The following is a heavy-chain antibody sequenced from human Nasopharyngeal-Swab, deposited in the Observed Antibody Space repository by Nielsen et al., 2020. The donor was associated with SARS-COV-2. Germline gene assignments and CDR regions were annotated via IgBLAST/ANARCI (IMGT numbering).Heavy chain of an antibody. CDR3: ARGGIRYDYVWGSYQHFDY. CDR2: INPNSGGT. D-gene: IGHD3-16*02. V-gene: IGHV1-2*02. CDR1: GYTFTGYY. Sequence: ASVKVSCKASGYTFTGYYMHWVRQAPGQGLEWMGWINPNSGGTNYAQKFQGRVTMTRDTSISTAYMELSRLRSDDTAVYYCARGGIRYDYVWGSYQHFDYWGQGTLVTVSS. J-gene: IGHJ4*02.